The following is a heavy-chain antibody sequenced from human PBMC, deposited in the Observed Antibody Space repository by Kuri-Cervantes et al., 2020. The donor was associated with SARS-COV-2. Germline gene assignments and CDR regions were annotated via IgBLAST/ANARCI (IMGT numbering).Heavy chain of an antibody. CDR2: IEYSGST. CDR1: GDSISSCCYY. J-gene: IGHJ6*02. Sequence: ESLKISCTVSGDSISSCCYYWGWIRQPPGKGLEWIGSIEYSGSTYYNPSLKRRVTISVDTSKNQFSLKLSSVTAADTAVYYCARGISRRLALSHYYYYGMDVWGQGITVTVSS. CDR3: ARGISRRLALSHYYYYGMDV. V-gene: IGHV4-39*07. D-gene: IGHD3-16*01.